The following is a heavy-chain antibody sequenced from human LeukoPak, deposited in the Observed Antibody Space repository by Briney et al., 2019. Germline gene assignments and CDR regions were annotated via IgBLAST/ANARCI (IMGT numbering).Heavy chain of an antibody. V-gene: IGHV3-23*01. Sequence: GGSLRLSCAASGFTFSDYAMDWVREARGKGLEWVSAIGDVFDSTDYADSVKGRFTISRDNSKNTLYLQMQSLRAEDTAVYYCAKRLGLTFGYFDLWGRGTLVTVSS. J-gene: IGHJ2*01. CDR3: AKRLGLTFGYFDL. D-gene: IGHD1-26*01. CDR2: IGDVFDST. CDR1: GFTFSDYA.